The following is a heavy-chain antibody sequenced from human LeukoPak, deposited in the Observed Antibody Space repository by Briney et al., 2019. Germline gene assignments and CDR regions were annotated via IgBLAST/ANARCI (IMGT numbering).Heavy chain of an antibody. D-gene: IGHD2-2*01. CDR3: ARGGYCSSTSCYYYYYYMDV. V-gene: IGHV1-8*03. CDR1: GYTFTSYD. J-gene: IGHJ6*03. Sequence: ASVKVSCKASGYTFTSYDINWVRQATGQGLERMGWMNPNSGNTGYAQKFQGRVTITRNTSISTAYMELSSLRSEDTAVYYCARGGYCSSTSCYYYYYYMDVWGKGTTVTVSS. CDR2: MNPNSGNT.